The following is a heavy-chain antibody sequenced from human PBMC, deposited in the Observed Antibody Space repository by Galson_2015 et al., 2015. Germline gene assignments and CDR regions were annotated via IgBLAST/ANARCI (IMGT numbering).Heavy chain of an antibody. V-gene: IGHV1-69*01. D-gene: IGHD2-15*01. CDR2: IIPIFGTA. CDR3: ARALPWGYCSGGSCYEYYFDY. J-gene: IGHJ4*02. CDR1: GGTFSSYA. Sequence: CKASGGTFSSYAISWVRQAPGQGLEWMGGIIPIFGTANYAQKFQGRVTITADESTSTAYMELSSLRSEDTAVYYCARALPWGYCSGGSCYEYYFDYWGQGTLVTVSS.